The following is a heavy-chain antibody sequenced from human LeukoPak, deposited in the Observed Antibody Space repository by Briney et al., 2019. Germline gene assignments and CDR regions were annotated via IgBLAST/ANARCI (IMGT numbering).Heavy chain of an antibody. Sequence: ETLSLTCTVSGGSISSYYWSWIRQPPGKGLEWVSSISGIGDTTYYTDSVKGRFTISRDNSKNTLYLQMDSLRAEDTAVYYCANGKWLPLPDVWGKGTTVTVSS. J-gene: IGHJ6*04. D-gene: IGHD3-22*01. CDR2: ISGIGDTT. CDR1: GGSISSYY. V-gene: IGHV3-23*01. CDR3: ANGKWLPLPDV.